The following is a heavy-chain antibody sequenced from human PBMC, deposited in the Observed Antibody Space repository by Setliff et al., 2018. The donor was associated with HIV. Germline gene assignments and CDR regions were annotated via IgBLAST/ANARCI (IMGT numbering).Heavy chain of an antibody. J-gene: IGHJ4*02. D-gene: IGHD6-13*01. CDR2: IYSGGST. CDR1: GFTVSSNY. CDR3: ARGDSSSWYRGIDY. Sequence: GESLKISCAASGFTVSSNYMSWVRQAPGKGLEWVSVIYSGGSTYYADSVKGRFTISRHNSKNTLYPQMNSLRAEDTAVYYCARGDSSSWYRGIDYWGQGTLVTVSS. V-gene: IGHV3-53*04.